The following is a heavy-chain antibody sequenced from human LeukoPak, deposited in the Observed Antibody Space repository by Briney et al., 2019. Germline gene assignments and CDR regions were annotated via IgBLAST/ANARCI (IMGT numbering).Heavy chain of an antibody. Sequence: SETLSHACGVFGGSLSHYYWSLIRQPPGKGLEWIGEINHSGITNYNPSLKSRVTISADTSKNQFSLKLSSVTAADTSVYYCARDTVVGPVWGRGTVVSVSS. D-gene: IGHD6-19*01. V-gene: IGHV4-34*01. CDR1: GGSLSHYY. J-gene: IGHJ4*02. CDR3: ARDTVVGPV. CDR2: INHSGIT.